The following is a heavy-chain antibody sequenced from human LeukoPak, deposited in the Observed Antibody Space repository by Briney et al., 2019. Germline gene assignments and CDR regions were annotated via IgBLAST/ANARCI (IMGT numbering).Heavy chain of an antibody. J-gene: IGHJ4*02. V-gene: IGHV4-59*01. D-gene: IGHD2-15*01. Sequence: PSETLSLTCTVSGGSISSYYWSWIRQPPGKGLEWIGYIYYSGSTNYNPSLKSRVTISVDTSKNQFSLKLSSVTAADTAVYYCAKGYCSGGSCGADYWGQGTLVTVSS. CDR2: IYYSGST. CDR3: AKGYCSGGSCGADY. CDR1: GGSISSYY.